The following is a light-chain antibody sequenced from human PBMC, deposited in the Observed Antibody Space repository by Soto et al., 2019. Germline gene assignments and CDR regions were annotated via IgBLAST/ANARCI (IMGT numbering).Light chain of an antibody. CDR3: QQYGSPRPIT. J-gene: IGKJ5*01. Sequence: EIVLTQSPGTLSLSPGEKAALSCRASQSVSNNFLAWYQQKPGQAPRLLIYAASSSATGIPDRFSGSGSGTDFTLTISRLEPEDFAVYYCQQYGSPRPITFGQGTRLEIK. V-gene: IGKV3-20*01. CDR2: AAS. CDR1: QSVSNNF.